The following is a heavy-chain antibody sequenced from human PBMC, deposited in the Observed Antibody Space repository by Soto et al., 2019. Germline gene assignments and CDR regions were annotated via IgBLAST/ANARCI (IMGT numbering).Heavy chain of an antibody. Sequence: QVQLQQSGPGLVKPSETLSLTCTVSSGPSSSHNWGWIRQPPGRGLEWIGYVYYTGGTSYNPSLKSRVTISADTSTTHISLTLSSVTAADTAVYYCVRQGIGNLHGRVDVWCQGTTVSVSS. D-gene: IGHD1-1*01. CDR3: VRQGIGNLHGRVDV. CDR1: SGPSSSHN. J-gene: IGHJ6*02. V-gene: IGHV4-59*08. CDR2: VYYTGGT.